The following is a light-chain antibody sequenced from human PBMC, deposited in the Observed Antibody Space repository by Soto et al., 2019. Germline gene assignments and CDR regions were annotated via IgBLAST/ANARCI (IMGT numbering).Light chain of an antibody. CDR1: QSVGSN. CDR3: QQYYNSRPDT. J-gene: IGKJ2*01. V-gene: IGKV3-15*01. Sequence: EIVMTQSPATLSVSPGERATLSCRASQSVGSNLAWYQQKPGQAPRLLFYGASTRATGIPARFSGSGSGTEFTLTISSLRSEDFALYYCQQYYNSRPDTFGQGTKLEIK. CDR2: GAS.